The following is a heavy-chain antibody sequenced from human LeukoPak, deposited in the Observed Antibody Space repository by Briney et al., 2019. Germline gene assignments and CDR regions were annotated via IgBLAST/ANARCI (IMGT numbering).Heavy chain of an antibody. D-gene: IGHD5-24*01. Sequence: GGSLRLSCAASGFTFSSYSMNWVRQAPGKGLEWVSSISSSSSYIYYADSVKGRFTISRDNAKNSLYLQMNSLRAEDTAVYYCASAGWLQSYMDVWGKGTAVTVSS. J-gene: IGHJ6*03. CDR1: GFTFSSYS. CDR2: ISSSSSYI. CDR3: ASAGWLQSYMDV. V-gene: IGHV3-21*01.